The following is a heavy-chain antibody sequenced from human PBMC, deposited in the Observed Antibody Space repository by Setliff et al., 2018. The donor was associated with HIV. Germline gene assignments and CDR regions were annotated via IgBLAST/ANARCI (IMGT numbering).Heavy chain of an antibody. CDR3: ARADYGDFVEY. Sequence: PGGSLRLSCAASGFIFSSYAMTWVRQAPGKGLEWVSTIRGSGSGDTTHYADFVKGRFTISRDNSKNTVYVQMNSLRDEDTAVYYCARADYGDFVEYWGRGTLVTVSS. CDR1: GFIFSSYA. D-gene: IGHD4-17*01. V-gene: IGHV3-23*01. J-gene: IGHJ4*02. CDR2: IRGSGSGDTT.